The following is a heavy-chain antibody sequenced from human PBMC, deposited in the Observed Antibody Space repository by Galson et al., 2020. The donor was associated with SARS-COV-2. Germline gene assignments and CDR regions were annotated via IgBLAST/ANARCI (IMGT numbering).Heavy chain of an antibody. CDR3: ARVVCSGGSCYFLDY. D-gene: IGHD2-15*01. Sequence: TGGSLRLSCAASGFTFSDYYMSWIRQAPGKGLEWVSYISSSSSYTNYADSMKGRFTISRDNAKNSLYLQMNSLRAEDTAVYYCARVVCSGGSCYFLDYWGQGTLVTVSS. CDR2: ISSSSSYT. J-gene: IGHJ4*02. V-gene: IGHV3-11*06. CDR1: GFTFSDYY.